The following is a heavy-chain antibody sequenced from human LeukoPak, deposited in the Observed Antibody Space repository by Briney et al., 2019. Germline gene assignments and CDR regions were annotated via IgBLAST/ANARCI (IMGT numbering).Heavy chain of an antibody. CDR3: ARGGSGSGYLYYFDS. V-gene: IGHV1-2*06. J-gene: IGHJ4*02. CDR2: INSNSGGT. Sequence: ASVKVSCKASGYSFSDYSIHWVRQAPGQGLEWMGRINSNSGGTSYTQTFQGRFTMTRDTSMSTAYMEVSGLTSDDTAVYYCARGGSGSGYLYYFDSWGQGTLVSVSS. CDR1: GYSFSDYS. D-gene: IGHD3-10*01.